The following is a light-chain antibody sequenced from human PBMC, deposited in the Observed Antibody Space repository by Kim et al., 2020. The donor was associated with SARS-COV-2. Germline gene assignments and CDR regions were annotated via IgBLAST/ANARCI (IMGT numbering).Light chain of an antibody. Sequence: ELTQPPSASGTPGQRVTISCSGSSSNIGSNYVYWYQQLPGAAPKLLIYRNNQRPLGVPDRFSASKSATSASLAISGLRSEDEADYYCAAWDDSLSGWVFGGGTQLTVL. CDR2: RNN. CDR3: AAWDDSLSGWV. J-gene: IGLJ3*02. V-gene: IGLV1-47*01. CDR1: SSNIGSNY.